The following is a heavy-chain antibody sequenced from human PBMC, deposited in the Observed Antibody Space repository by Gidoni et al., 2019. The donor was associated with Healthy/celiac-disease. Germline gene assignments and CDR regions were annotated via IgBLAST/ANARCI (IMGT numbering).Heavy chain of an antibody. CDR1: GGSISSYY. D-gene: IGHD6-13*01. J-gene: IGHJ6*02. Sequence: QVQLQESGPGLVKPSETLSLPCTVSGGSISSYYWSWIRQPPGKGLEWIGYIYYSGSTNYNPSLKSRVTISVDTSKNQFSLKLSSVTAADTAVYYCARDFAAGNYYYGMDVWGQGTTVTVSS. CDR3: ARDFAAGNYYYGMDV. CDR2: IYYSGST. V-gene: IGHV4-59*01.